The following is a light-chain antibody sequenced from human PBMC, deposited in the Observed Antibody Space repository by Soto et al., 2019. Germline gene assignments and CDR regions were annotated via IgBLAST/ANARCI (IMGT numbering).Light chain of an antibody. Sequence: EIVMTQSPATLSVSPGENATLSCRASQRVSSNLAWYKQKPGQAPRLLSYGASTRATGIPARFSGSGSGTEFTLTISSLQSEDFAVYYCQQYNNWSTTFGQGTKV. J-gene: IGKJ1*01. CDR2: GAS. CDR1: QRVSSN. V-gene: IGKV3-15*01. CDR3: QQYNNWSTT.